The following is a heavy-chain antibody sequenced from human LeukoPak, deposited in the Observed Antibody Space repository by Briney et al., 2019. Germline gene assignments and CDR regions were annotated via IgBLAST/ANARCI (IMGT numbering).Heavy chain of an antibody. V-gene: IGHV3-21*01. Sequence: PGGSLRLSCAASGFTFSTYGMNWVRQAPGKGLEWVSSISSGSSYIYYADSVKGRFTISRDNAKNSLYLQMNSLRAEDTAVYYCARDGWSGGANWFDPWGQGTLVTVSS. J-gene: IGHJ5*02. CDR2: ISSGSSYI. D-gene: IGHD3-10*01. CDR1: GFTFSTYG. CDR3: ARDGWSGGANWFDP.